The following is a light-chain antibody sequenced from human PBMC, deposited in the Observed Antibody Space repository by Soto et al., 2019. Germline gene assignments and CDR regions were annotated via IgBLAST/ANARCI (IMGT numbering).Light chain of an antibody. CDR3: RQHKNRPAIT. CDR1: QSVSSN. V-gene: IGKV3D-15*01. J-gene: IGKJ5*01. CDR2: GAS. Sequence: DIVMTQSPATLSVSPGERATLSCRASQSVSSNLAWYQQKPGQAPRLLIYGASTRATGIPAKFSGSGSATEVSLTISSRQSEDFGVYYCRQHKNRPAITFGQGTRLEIK.